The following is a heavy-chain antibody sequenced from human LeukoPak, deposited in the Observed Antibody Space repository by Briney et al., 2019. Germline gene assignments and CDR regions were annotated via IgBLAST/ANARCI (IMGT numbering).Heavy chain of an antibody. CDR2: VSPEGSSK. Sequence: PGGSLRLSCAASGYPFSGSDIHWVRQAPGKGLEWEAFVSPEGSSKFYAESGTGRFGLSRDASQSTTYLQMNGLRADDTPVYYCAKTTGGWPRFFDHWGQGTLVAVSS. D-gene: IGHD6-19*01. J-gene: IGHJ4*02. CDR3: AKTTGGWPRFFDH. V-gene: IGHV3-30*18. CDR1: GYPFSGSD.